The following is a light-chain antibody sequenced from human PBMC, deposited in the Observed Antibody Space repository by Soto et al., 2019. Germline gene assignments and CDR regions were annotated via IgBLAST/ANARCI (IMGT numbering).Light chain of an antibody. V-gene: IGKV3-20*01. CDR2: GAF. CDR3: QQYGDSPWT. J-gene: IGKJ1*01. Sequence: VLTQSPDSLSLSPGERATLSCRASQYISTKVAWYQQKPGQAPRLLFSGAFNRATDTPDRFSGSGSGTDFTLIISGVEAEDFAMYYCQQYGDSPWTFGQGTKVHIK. CDR1: QYISTK.